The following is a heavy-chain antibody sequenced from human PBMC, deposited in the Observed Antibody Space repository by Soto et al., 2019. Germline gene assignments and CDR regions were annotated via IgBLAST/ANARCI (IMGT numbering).Heavy chain of an antibody. J-gene: IGHJ4*02. CDR3: ARSRSGAVADSFDF. CDR1: GFTVSRYA. Sequence: GGSLRLSCAASGFTVSRYAIHWVRQAPGKGLEWVAVISRDGTNKYYVDSVKGRFTISRDNSRNTLYLQMNSLRHEDAAVYYCARSRSGAVADSFDFWGQGTLVTVSS. CDR2: ISRDGTNK. D-gene: IGHD3-10*01. V-gene: IGHV3-30*04.